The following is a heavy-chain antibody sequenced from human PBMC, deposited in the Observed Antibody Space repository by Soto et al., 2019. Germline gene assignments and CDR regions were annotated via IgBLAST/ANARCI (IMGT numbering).Heavy chain of an antibody. CDR3: ASGRDRGISESSFDY. CDR1: GYTFTNYY. V-gene: IGHV1-2*02. Sequence: QVQLVQSGAEVTKPGASMKVSCKASGYTFTNYYIYWVRQAPGQGLEWMGWIYPTDGGTNYAQKFQVRVTMTRDTSINTAYMYLSRLSSDDTAVYYCASGRDRGISESSFDYWGQGTLVTVSS. J-gene: IGHJ4*02. D-gene: IGHD3-16*02. CDR2: IYPTDGGT.